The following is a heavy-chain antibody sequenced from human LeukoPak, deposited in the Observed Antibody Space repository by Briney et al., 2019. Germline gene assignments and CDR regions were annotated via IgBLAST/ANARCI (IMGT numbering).Heavy chain of an antibody. CDR3: ASTNSGYDGSYYYYYMDV. J-gene: IGHJ6*03. CDR1: GFTFSDYS. D-gene: IGHD5-12*01. V-gene: IGHV3-21*01. CDR2: ISSSSSYI. Sequence: PGESLRLSCAASGFTFSDYSMNWVRQAPGKGLEWVSSISSSSSYIYYADSVKGRFTISRDNAKNSLYLQMNSLRAEDTAVYYCASTNSGYDGSYYYYYMDVWGKGTTVTVSS.